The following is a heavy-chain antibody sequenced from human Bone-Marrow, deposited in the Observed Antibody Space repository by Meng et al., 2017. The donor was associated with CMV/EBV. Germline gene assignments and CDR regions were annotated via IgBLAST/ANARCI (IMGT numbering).Heavy chain of an antibody. CDR3: VTYQYDFGWTEDS. CDR1: GGTFGSNA. CDR2: IIPILGLS. V-gene: IGHV1-69*10. D-gene: IGHD3/OR15-3a*01. Sequence: SVKVSCKASGGTFGSNALSWVRQAPGQGLEWMGGIIPILGLSTYAQRFQGRVTITADKSTGTGYMEVPSLRFDDTAVYYCVTYQYDFGWTEDSWGQGTLVTVSS. J-gene: IGHJ4*02.